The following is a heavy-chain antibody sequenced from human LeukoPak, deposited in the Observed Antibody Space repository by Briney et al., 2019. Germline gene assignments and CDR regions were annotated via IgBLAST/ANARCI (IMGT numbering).Heavy chain of an antibody. Sequence: GGSLRLSCAASGFNFIDYSMNWVRQAPGKGLEWISYIGISSGNTKYADSVKGRFTISRDKARNSLYLQMNSLRVGDTAVYYCARDHRYAFDNWGHGTLVTVSS. J-gene: IGHJ4*01. D-gene: IGHD5-12*01. CDR1: GFNFIDYS. CDR2: IGISSGNT. V-gene: IGHV3-48*01. CDR3: ARDHRYAFDN.